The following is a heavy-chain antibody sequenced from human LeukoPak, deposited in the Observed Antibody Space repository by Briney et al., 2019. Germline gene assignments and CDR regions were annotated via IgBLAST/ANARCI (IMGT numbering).Heavy chain of an antibody. CDR1: GGSISSYY. D-gene: IGHD4-17*01. V-gene: IGHV4-59*08. J-gene: IGHJ3*02. CDR3: ARHNPSPYGDAFDI. CDR2: IYYSGST. Sequence: SETLSLTCTVSGGSISSYYWSWIRQPPGKGLEWIGYIYYSGSTNYNPSLKSRVTISVDTSKNQFSLKLSSVTAADTAVYYCARHNPSPYGDAFDIWGQGTMVTVS.